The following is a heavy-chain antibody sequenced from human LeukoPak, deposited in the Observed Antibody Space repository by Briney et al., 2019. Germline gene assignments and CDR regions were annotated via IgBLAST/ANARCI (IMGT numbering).Heavy chain of an antibody. D-gene: IGHD3-10*01. J-gene: IGHJ4*02. CDR2: IKKDGSET. V-gene: IGHV3-7*03. Sequence: GGSLRLSCAASGFTFSSYWMTWVRQAPGKGLEWVAHIKKDGSETHYLDSVKGRFTISRDTAKNSLYLQMESLRAEDTAVYYCARDPDRGGDYDYWGQGTLVTVSS. CDR3: ARDPDRGGDYDY. CDR1: GFTFSSYW.